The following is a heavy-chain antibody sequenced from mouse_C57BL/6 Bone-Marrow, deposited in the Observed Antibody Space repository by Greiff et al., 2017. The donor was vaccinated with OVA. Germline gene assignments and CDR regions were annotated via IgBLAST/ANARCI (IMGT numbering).Heavy chain of an antibody. CDR3: ARRGGFYGNYWYFDV. V-gene: IGHV1-59*01. J-gene: IGHJ1*03. CDR1: GYTFTSYW. Sequence: QVQLQQSGAELVRPGTSVKLSCKASGYTFTSYWMHWVKQRPGQGLEWIGVIDPSDSYTNYNQQFKGKATLTVDTSSSTAYMQLSSLTSEDSAVYYCARRGGFYGNYWYFDVWGTGTTVTVSS. CDR2: IDPSDSYT. D-gene: IGHD2-1*01.